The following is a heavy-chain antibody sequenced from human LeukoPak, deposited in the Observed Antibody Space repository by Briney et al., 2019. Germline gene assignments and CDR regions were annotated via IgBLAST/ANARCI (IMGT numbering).Heavy chain of an antibody. CDR3: ARVKVDRLPLFSDY. V-gene: IGHV1-18*01. CDR2: ISPYNGNT. D-gene: IGHD2/OR15-2a*01. CDR1: GYTFTSYG. J-gene: IGHJ4*02. Sequence: ASVKVSCKASGYTFTSYGISWVRQAPGQGLEWMGWISPYNGNTNYAQKLRGRVTMTTDTSTSTACMELRSLRSDDTAVYYCARVKVDRLPLFSDYWGQGTLVTVSS.